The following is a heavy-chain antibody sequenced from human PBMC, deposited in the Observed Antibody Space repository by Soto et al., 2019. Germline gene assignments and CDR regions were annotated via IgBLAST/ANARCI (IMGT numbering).Heavy chain of an antibody. CDR1: GFTFSDYY. J-gene: IGHJ4*02. CDR3: ARSEAVAGNANYFAY. V-gene: IGHV3-11*01. D-gene: IGHD6-19*01. Sequence: QVQRVESGGGLVKPGGSLRLSCAASGFTFSDYYRSWIRQAPGKGLEWVSYISSSGSTIYYADSVKGRFTISRDNAKNSLYLKINSLRAEDTAVYYCARSEAVAGNANYFAYWGQGTLVTVSS. CDR2: ISSSGSTI.